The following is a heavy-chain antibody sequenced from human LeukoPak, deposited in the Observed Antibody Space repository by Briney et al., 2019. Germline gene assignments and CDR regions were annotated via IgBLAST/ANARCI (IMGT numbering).Heavy chain of an antibody. J-gene: IGHJ4*02. D-gene: IGHD5-12*01. CDR3: AKTPVATIRYFDY. CDR1: GFTFSSYA. Sequence: GGSLRLSCAASGFTFSSYAMSWVRQAPGKGLEWVSSISGSGGSTYYADSVKGRFTISRDNSKNTLYRQMNSLRAEDTAVYYCAKTPVATIRYFDYWGQGTLVTVSS. CDR2: ISGSGGST. V-gene: IGHV3-23*01.